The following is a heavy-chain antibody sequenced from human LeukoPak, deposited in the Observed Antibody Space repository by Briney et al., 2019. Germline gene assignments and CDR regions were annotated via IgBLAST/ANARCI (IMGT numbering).Heavy chain of an antibody. CDR1: GFTFSSYA. Sequence: GGSLRLSCAASGFTFSSYAMSWVRQAPGKGLEWVSAISGSGGSTYYADSVKGRFTISRDNSKNTLYLQMNSLRAEDTAVYYCASSWAATPDFDYWGQGTLVTVSS. V-gene: IGHV3-23*01. CDR3: ASSWAATPDFDY. J-gene: IGHJ4*02. CDR2: ISGSGGST. D-gene: IGHD6-25*01.